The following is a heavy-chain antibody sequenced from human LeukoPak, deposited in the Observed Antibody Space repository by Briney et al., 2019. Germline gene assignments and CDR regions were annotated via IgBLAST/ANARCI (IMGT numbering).Heavy chain of an antibody. Sequence: ASVKVSCKASGYTFTSYYMHWVRQAPGQGLEWMGIINPSGGSTSYAQKFQGRVTMTRDTSTSIVYMELSSLRSEDTAVYYCAKDSSSSYYFDYWGQGTLVTVSP. V-gene: IGHV1-46*01. CDR2: INPSGGST. D-gene: IGHD6-13*01. CDR1: GYTFTSYY. J-gene: IGHJ4*02. CDR3: AKDSSSSYYFDY.